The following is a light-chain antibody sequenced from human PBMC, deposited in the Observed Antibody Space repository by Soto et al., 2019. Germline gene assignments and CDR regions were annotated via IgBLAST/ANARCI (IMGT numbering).Light chain of an antibody. J-gene: IGKJ4*01. CDR3: QQYSAWPLT. Sequence: EVVMTQSPATLSVSPGERATLSCRASQSVSSNFLAWYQQKPGQAPRLLIYGVSIRATGIPARFSGSGSGTEFTLTNSSLQSEDFAVYYCQQYSAWPLTFGGGTKVEI. CDR2: GVS. CDR1: QSVSSN. V-gene: IGKV3-15*01.